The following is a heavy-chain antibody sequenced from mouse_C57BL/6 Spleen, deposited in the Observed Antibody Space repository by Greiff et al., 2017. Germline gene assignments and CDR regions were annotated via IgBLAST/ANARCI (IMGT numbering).Heavy chain of an antibody. D-gene: IGHD3-1*01. Sequence: EVMLVESGGGLVKPGGSLKLSCAASGFTFSDYGMHWVRQAPEKGLEWVAYISSGSSTIYYADTVKGRFTISRDNAKNTLFLQMTSLRSEDTAMYYCARSGGYYYCDYWGQGTTLTVSS. CDR2: ISSGSSTI. CDR1: GFTFSDYG. V-gene: IGHV5-17*01. CDR3: ARSGGYYYCDY. J-gene: IGHJ2*01.